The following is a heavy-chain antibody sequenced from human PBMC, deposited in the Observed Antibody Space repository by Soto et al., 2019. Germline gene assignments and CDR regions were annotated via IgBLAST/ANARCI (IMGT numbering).Heavy chain of an antibody. D-gene: IGHD6-13*01. Sequence: QVQLVQSGAEVKKPGSSVKVSCKASGGTFSSDAISWVRQAPGQGLEWMGGIIPIFGTANYAQKFQGRVTSTADESTSTAYMELSSMRSEDTAVYSCARDPSCYSSSLSWFDPCGQGTLVTVSS. CDR1: GGTFSSDA. V-gene: IGHV1-69*01. CDR2: IIPIFGTA. CDR3: ARDPSCYSSSLSWFDP. J-gene: IGHJ5*02.